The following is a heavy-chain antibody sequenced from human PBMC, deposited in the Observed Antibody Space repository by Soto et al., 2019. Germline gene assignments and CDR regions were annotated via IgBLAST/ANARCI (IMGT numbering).Heavy chain of an antibody. CDR3: ARANRELLKGFDY. J-gene: IGHJ4*02. CDR2: IYHSGST. V-gene: IGHV4-30-2*01. D-gene: IGHD1-26*01. CDR1: GGSISSGGYS. Sequence: SETLSLTCAVYGGSISSGGYSWSWIRQPPGKGLEWIGYIYHSGSTYYNPSLKSRVTISVDRSKNQFSLKLSSVTAADTAVYYCARANRELLKGFDYWGQGTLVTVSS.